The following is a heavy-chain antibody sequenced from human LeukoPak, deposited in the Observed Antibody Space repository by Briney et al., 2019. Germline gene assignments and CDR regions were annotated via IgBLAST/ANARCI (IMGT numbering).Heavy chain of an antibody. V-gene: IGHV3-30*02. CDR2: IRYDGSNK. Sequence: GGSLRLSCAASGFTFSSYEMNWVRQAPGKGLEWVAFIRYDGSNKYYADSVKGRFTISRDNSKNTLYLQMNSLRAEDTAVYYCASNQGDVWGKGTTVTISS. CDR3: ASNQGDV. J-gene: IGHJ6*04. D-gene: IGHD1-14*01. CDR1: GFTFSSYE.